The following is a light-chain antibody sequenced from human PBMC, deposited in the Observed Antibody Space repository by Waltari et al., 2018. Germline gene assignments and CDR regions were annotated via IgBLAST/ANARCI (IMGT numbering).Light chain of an antibody. CDR1: RIRRYY. CDR3: NSRDSSGLVV. V-gene: IGLV3-19*01. Sequence: SSELTQDPAVSVALGQTVRITCQGDRIRRYYGSWYQQKPGQAPVLVLYGKNNRPSGIPNRFSGSSSGDTASLTITGAQAGDEAAYYCNSRDSSGLVVFGGGTKLTVL. J-gene: IGLJ2*01. CDR2: GKN.